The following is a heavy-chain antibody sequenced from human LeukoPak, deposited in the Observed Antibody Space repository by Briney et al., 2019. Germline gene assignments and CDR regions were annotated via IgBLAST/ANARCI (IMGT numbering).Heavy chain of an antibody. V-gene: IGHV3-30-3*01. D-gene: IGHD6-19*01. J-gene: IGHJ4*02. CDR2: ISYDGSNK. CDR1: GFTFSSYA. Sequence: GGSLRLSCAASGFTFSSYAMHWVRQAPGKGLEWVAVISYDGSNKYYADSVKGRFTISRDNSKNTLYLQMNSLRAEDTAVYYCASSSGPVYWGQGTLVTVSS. CDR3: ASSSGPVY.